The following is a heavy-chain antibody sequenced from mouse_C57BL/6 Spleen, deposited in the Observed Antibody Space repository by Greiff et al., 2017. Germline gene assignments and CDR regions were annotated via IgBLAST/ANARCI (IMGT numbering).Heavy chain of an antibody. J-gene: IGHJ2*01. CDR3: ARDWGTGDGY. CDR2: ISDGGSYT. V-gene: IGHV5-4*01. D-gene: IGHD4-1*01. CDR1: GFTFSSYA. Sequence: EVKLVESGGGLVKPGGSLKLSCAASGFTFSSYAMSWVRQTPEKRLEWVATISDGGSYTYYPDNVKGRFTISRDNAKNNLYLQMSHLKSEDTAMYYCARDWGTGDGYWGQGTTLTVAS.